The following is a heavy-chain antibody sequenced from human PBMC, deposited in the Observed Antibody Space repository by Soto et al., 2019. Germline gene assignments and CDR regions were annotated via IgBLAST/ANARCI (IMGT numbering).Heavy chain of an antibody. V-gene: IGHV3-30*18. J-gene: IGHJ5*02. Sequence: QVQLVEFGGGVVQPGRSLRLSCTASGFTFNNHGIHWVRQPPGKGLEWVAVISDDGTNKYYAESVKGRFTISRDNSKNTLYLQMNSLRTEDTALYYCAKGCGRGYDLCGSWGQGTLVTVSS. CDR2: ISDDGTNK. CDR3: AKGCGRGYDLCGS. CDR1: GFTFNNHG. D-gene: IGHD5-12*01.